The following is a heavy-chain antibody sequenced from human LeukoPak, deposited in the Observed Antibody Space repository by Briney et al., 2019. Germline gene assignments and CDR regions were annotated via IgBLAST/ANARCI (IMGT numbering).Heavy chain of an antibody. J-gene: IGHJ3*02. Sequence: GGSLRLSCAASGFTFSNYNLNWVRQAPGKGLEWVSYISSSSSTIFYADSVRGRFTISRDNAKNSLYLQMNSLRAEDTAVYYCARDDSSGYYYGTGLMAFDIWGQGTMVTVSS. CDR3: ARDDSSGYYYGTGLMAFDI. V-gene: IGHV3-48*01. D-gene: IGHD3-22*01. CDR1: GFTFSNYN. CDR2: ISSSSSTI.